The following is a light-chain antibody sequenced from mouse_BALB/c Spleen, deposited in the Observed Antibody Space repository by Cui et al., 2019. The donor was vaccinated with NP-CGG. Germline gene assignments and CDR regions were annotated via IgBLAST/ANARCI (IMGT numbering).Light chain of an antibody. Sequence: VVMTEESPPTTSPGETVTLTCRSSTGAVTTSNYANWVQEKPDHLFTGLIGGTNNRAPGVPARFSGSLIGDKAALTITGAQTEDEAIYFCALWYSNHWVFGGGTKLTVL. CDR1: TGAVTTSNY. J-gene: IGLJ1*01. CDR2: GTN. CDR3: ALWYSNHWV. V-gene: IGLV1*01.